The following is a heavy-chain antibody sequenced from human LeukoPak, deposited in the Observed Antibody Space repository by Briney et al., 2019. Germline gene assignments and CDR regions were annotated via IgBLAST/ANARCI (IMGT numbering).Heavy chain of an antibody. J-gene: IGHJ3*02. V-gene: IGHV4-30-4*01. CDR1: GVSISSGDYY. D-gene: IGHD5-18*01. CDR2: IFNSGST. CDR3: ARAEGYSYGLDAFDI. Sequence: SQTLSLTCTVSGVSISSGDYYWRWLRQPPGKGLEWIVYIFNSGSTYFNPSLKSRLTISLDKSKNQFSLKLSSVTAADTAVYYCARAEGYSYGLDAFDIWGQGTMVTVSS.